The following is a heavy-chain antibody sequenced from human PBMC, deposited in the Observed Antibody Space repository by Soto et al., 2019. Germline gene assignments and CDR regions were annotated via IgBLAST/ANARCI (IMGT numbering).Heavy chain of an antibody. D-gene: IGHD4-17*01. CDR3: ARDWVVRSHDYGDYHDY. Sequence: EVQLVESGGGLVKPGGSLRLSCAASGFTFSSYSMNWVRQAPGKGLEWVSSISSSSCYIYYADSVKGRFTISRDNAKNSLYLQMNSLRAEDTAVYYCARDWVVRSHDYGDYHDYWGQGTLVTVSS. CDR1: GFTFSSYS. CDR2: ISSSSCYI. J-gene: IGHJ4*02. V-gene: IGHV3-21*01.